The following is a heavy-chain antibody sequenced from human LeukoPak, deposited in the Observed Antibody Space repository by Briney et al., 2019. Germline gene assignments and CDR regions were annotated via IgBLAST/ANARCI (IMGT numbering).Heavy chain of an antibody. CDR3: ARDKRVIQRYYYGMDV. CDR2: ISGSGGST. J-gene: IGHJ6*02. V-gene: IGHV3-23*01. D-gene: IGHD5-18*01. Sequence: PGGSLRLSCAASGFTFSSYAMSWVRQAPGKGLEWVSAISGSGGSTYYADSVKGRFTISRDNAKNSLYLQMNSLRAEDTAVYYCARDKRVIQRYYYGMDVWGQGTTVTVSS. CDR1: GFTFSSYA.